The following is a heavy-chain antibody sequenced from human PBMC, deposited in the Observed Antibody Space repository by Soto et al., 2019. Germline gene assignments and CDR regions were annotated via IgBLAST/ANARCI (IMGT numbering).Heavy chain of an antibody. Sequence: EVQLVESGGGLIQPGGCLRLYCAASGFTVSSNYMSWVRQAPGKGLEWVSVIYSGGSTYYADSVKGRFTISRDNSKNTLYLQMNSLRAEDTAVYYCAREEDYGDYPGAFDIWGQGTMVTVSS. CDR1: GFTVSSNY. V-gene: IGHV3-53*01. J-gene: IGHJ3*02. CDR3: AREEDYGDYPGAFDI. D-gene: IGHD4-17*01. CDR2: IYSGGST.